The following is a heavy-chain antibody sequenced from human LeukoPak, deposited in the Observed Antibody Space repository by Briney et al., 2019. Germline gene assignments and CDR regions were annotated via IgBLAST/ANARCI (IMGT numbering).Heavy chain of an antibody. CDR1: GGSFSGYY. D-gene: IGHD3-16*02. CDR2: INHSGST. V-gene: IGHV4-34*01. Sequence: PSETLSLTCAVYGGSFSGYYWSWIRQPPEKGLEWIGEINHSGSTNYNPSLKSRVTISVDTSKNQFSLKLSSVTAADTAVYYCARGIVTYYDYIWGSYRYNWFDPWGQGTLVTVSS. CDR3: ARGIVTYYDYIWGSYRYNWFDP. J-gene: IGHJ5*02.